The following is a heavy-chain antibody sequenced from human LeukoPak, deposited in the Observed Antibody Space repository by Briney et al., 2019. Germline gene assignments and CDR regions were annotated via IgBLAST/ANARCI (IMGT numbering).Heavy chain of an antibody. J-gene: IGHJ4*02. CDR2: MNPNSGNT. V-gene: IGHV1-8*02. D-gene: IGHD3-10*01. CDR3: ARGITMVRGVKILGPGY. Sequence: ASVMVSCKASGYTFTSYDINWVRQATGQGLEWMGWMNPNSGNTGYAQKFQGRVTMTRNTSISTAYMELSSLRSEDTAVYYCARGITMVRGVKILGPGYWGQGTLVTVSS. CDR1: GYTFTSYD.